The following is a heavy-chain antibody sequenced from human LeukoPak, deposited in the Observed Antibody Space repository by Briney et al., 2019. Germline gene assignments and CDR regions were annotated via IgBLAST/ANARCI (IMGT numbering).Heavy chain of an antibody. J-gene: IGHJ5*02. D-gene: IGHD5-24*01. CDR1: GFTFSSYA. Sequence: GGSLRLSCAASGFTFSSYAMSWVRQAPGKGLEWVSAISGSGGSTYYAGSVKGRFTISRDNSKNTLYLQMNSLRAEDTAVYYCARDNSVRDEAWWFNPWGQGTLVTVSS. CDR3: ARDNSVRDEAWWFNP. V-gene: IGHV3-23*01. CDR2: ISGSGGST.